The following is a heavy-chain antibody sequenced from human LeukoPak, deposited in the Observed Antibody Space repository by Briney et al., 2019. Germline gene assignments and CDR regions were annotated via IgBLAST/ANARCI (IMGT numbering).Heavy chain of an antibody. CDR2: IYPADSHT. Sequence: GESLKISCKASGYSFTSYWIGWVRQMPGKGLEWMAIIYPADSHTTYSPSLQGQVTISADKSISTAYLQWSSLKASDTAMYYCARHRRPGSIDAFDIWGQGTMVSVSS. J-gene: IGHJ3*02. V-gene: IGHV5-51*01. D-gene: IGHD1-1*01. CDR1: GYSFTSYW. CDR3: ARHRRPGSIDAFDI.